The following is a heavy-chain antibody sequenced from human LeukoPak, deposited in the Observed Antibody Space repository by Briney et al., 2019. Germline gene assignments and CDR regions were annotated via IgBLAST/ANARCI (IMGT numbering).Heavy chain of an antibody. Sequence: GESLQISCKGSGYSFTSYWIGWVRQMPGKGLEWMGIIHPGDSDTRYSPSFQGQVTISADKSISTAYLQWSSLKASDTAMYYCARLQQQLVRFFDYWGQGTLVTVSS. V-gene: IGHV5-51*01. CDR2: IHPGDSDT. CDR1: GYSFTSYW. D-gene: IGHD6-13*01. CDR3: ARLQQQLVRFFDY. J-gene: IGHJ4*02.